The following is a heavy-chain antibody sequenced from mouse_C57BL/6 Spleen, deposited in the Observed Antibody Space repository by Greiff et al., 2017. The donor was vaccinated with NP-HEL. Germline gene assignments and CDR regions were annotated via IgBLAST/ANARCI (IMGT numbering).Heavy chain of an antibody. V-gene: IGHV1-64*01. Sequence: QVQLQQPGAELVKPGASVKLSCKASGYTFTSYWMHWVKQRPGQGLEWIGMIHPNSGSTNYNEKFKSKATVTVDKSSSTAYMQLSSLTSEDSAVYYCAREDYYGFDYWGQGTTLTVSS. CDR3: AREDYYGFDY. CDR2: IHPNSGST. CDR1: GYTFTSYW. D-gene: IGHD1-1*01. J-gene: IGHJ2*01.